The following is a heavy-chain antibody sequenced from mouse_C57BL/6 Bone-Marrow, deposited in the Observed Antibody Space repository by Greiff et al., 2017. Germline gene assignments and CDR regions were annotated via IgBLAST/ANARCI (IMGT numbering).Heavy chain of an antibody. J-gene: IGHJ1*03. V-gene: IGHV1-72*01. CDR2: SDPNSGGT. CDR1: GYTFTSYW. CDR3: AREGTGRGPYWYFDV. D-gene: IGHD3-1*01. Sequence: VQLQQPGAELVKPGASVKLSCKASGYTFTSYWMHWVKQRPGRGLEWIGRSDPNSGGTKYNEKFKSKATLTVDKPSSTAYMQLSSLTSEDSAVYYCAREGTGRGPYWYFDVWGTGTTVTVSS.